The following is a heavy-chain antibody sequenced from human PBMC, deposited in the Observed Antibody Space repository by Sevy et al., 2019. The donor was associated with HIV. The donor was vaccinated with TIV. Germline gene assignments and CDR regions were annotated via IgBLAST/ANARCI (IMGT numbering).Heavy chain of an antibody. V-gene: IGHV3-48*03. CDR1: GFTFSSYD. CDR2: ISSSGSSI. Sequence: GGSLRLSCTASGFTFSSYDMNWVRQAPGKGLEWVSKISSSGSSIYYADSVKGRFTISRDNAKNSLNLQMNSLRAEDTDLYYCVRNGGAYDTGFDPWGQGTLVTVSS. D-gene: IGHD3-22*01. J-gene: IGHJ5*02. CDR3: VRNGGAYDTGFDP.